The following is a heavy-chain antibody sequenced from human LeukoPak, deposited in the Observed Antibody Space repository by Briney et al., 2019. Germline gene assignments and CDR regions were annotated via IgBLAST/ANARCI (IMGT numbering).Heavy chain of an antibody. Sequence: GSLRLSCAASGFTFSSYAMSWVRQAPGKGLEWIGSIYYSGSTYYNPSLKSRVTISVDTSKNQFSLKLSSVTAADTAVYYCARELDSNSWYVDYWGQGTLVTVSS. V-gene: IGHV4-39*07. CDR2: IYYSGST. CDR1: GFTFSSYA. J-gene: IGHJ4*02. D-gene: IGHD6-13*01. CDR3: ARELDSNSWYVDY.